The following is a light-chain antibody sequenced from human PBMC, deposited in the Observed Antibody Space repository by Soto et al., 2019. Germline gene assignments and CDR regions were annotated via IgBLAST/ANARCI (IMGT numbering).Light chain of an antibody. J-gene: IGLJ2*01. CDR2: EVS. CDR1: SSDVGAYKY. V-gene: IGLV2-8*01. Sequence: QSALTQPPSASGSPGQSVTISCTGTSSDVGAYKYVSWYQKHPGKAPKLMIYEVSKRPSGVPDRFSGSKSGSTASLTVSGLQAEDEADYYCSSYAGSNNHVVFGGGTQLTGL. CDR3: SSYAGSNNHVV.